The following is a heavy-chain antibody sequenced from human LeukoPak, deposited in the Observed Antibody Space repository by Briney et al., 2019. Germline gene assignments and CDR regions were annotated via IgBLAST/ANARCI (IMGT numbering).Heavy chain of an antibody. CDR2: IWYDGSNK. J-gene: IGHJ4*02. Sequence: GRSLRLSCAASGFTFSSYGMHWVRQAPGKGLEWVAVIWYDGSNKYYADSVKGRFTISRDNSKNTLYLQMNSLRAEDTAVYYCARDMQQLAGDYWGQGALVTVSS. CDR3: ARDMQQLAGDY. V-gene: IGHV3-33*01. CDR1: GFTFSSYG. D-gene: IGHD6-13*01.